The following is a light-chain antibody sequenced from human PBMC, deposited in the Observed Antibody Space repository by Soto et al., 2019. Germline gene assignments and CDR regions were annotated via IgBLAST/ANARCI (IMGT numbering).Light chain of an antibody. CDR2: AFS. CDR1: SSDVGAYDY. J-gene: IGLJ1*01. V-gene: IGLV2-14*03. CDR3: SSYTSSSTRV. Sequence: QSALTQPASVSGSPGQSITISCTGTSSDVGAYDYVSWYQQHPDKAPKLMIYAFSNRPSWVSSRFSGSKSVNTATLTISGLQAADEADYYCSSYTSSSTRVFGTWTKLTVL.